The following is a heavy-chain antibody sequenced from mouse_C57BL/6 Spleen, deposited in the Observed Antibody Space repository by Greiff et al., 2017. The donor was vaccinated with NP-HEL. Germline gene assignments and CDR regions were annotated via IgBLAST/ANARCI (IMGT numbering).Heavy chain of an antibody. V-gene: IGHV3-6*01. CDR3: ARGEFPYRQSYAMGY. Sequence: EVQLQQSGPGLVKPSQSLSLTCSVTGYSITSVYSWNWIRQFPGNKLEWMGYISYDGSNNYNPSLKNRISITRDTSKNQFFLKLKSVTTEDTATYYCARGEFPYRQSYAMGYSGQGAPVTVSS. CDR2: ISYDGSN. CDR1: GYSITSVYS. J-gene: IGHJ4*01.